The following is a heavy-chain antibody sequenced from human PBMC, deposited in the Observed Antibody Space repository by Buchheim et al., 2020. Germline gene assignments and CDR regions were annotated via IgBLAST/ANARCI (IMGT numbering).Heavy chain of an antibody. CDR1: GFTFSSYG. CDR2: IWYDGSNK. Sequence: QVQLVESGGGVVQPGRSLRLSCAASGFTFSSYGMHWVRQAPGKGLEWVAVIWYDGSNKYYADSVKGRFTISRDNAKNSLYLQMNSLRAEDTAVYYCARVSEGFLEDNWFDPWGQGTL. CDR3: ARVSEGFLEDNWFDP. V-gene: IGHV3-33*01. J-gene: IGHJ5*02. D-gene: IGHD3-3*01.